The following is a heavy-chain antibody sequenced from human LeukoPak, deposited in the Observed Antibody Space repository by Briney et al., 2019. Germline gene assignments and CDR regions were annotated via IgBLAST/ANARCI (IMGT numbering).Heavy chain of an antibody. CDR2: INSDGGST. Sequence: GGSLRLSCAASGFTFDEYTMHWVRQAPGKGLEWVSLINSDGGSTYYADSVKGRFTISRDNSKNSLYPQMNSLRTEDTAFYYCAKDEGHSYGPYFDYWGQGTLVTVSS. D-gene: IGHD5-18*01. V-gene: IGHV3-43*01. CDR3: AKDEGHSYGPYFDY. CDR1: GFTFDEYT. J-gene: IGHJ4*02.